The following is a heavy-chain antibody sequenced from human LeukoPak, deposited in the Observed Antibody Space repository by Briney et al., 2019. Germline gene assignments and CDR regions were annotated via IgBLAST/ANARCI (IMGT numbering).Heavy chain of an antibody. V-gene: IGHV4-4*07. CDR1: GGSISSYY. D-gene: IGHD6-13*01. CDR3: ARELKYSSSWYNWFDP. CDR2: IYTSGST. J-gene: IGHJ5*02. Sequence: PSETLSLTCTVSGGSISSYYWSWIRQPAGKGLEWIGRIYTSGSTNYNPSLKSRVTMSVDTSKNQFSLKLSSVTAADTAVYYCARELKYSSSWYNWFDPWGQGTLVTVSS.